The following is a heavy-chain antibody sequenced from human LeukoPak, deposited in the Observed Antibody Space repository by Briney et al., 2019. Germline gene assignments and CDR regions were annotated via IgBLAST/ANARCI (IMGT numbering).Heavy chain of an antibody. J-gene: IGHJ4*02. CDR2: INHSGST. Sequence: PSETLSLTCAVYGGSFSDYYWSWIRQPPGKGLEWIGEINHSGSTNYNPSLKSRVTISVDTSKNQFSLKLSSVTAADTAVYYCARGLNDSWTGENYWGQGTLVTVSS. CDR3: ARGLNDSWTGENY. CDR1: GGSFSDYY. V-gene: IGHV4-34*01. D-gene: IGHD3-3*01.